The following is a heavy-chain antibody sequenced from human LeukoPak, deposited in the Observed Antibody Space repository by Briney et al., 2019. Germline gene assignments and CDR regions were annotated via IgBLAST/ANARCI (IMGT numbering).Heavy chain of an antibody. Sequence: SETLSLTCAVYGGSFSGYYWSWIRQPAGKGLEWIGRIDTSGSTTYNPSLKSRGTMSVDTSKNQLSLKLRSVTAADTAVYYCARETSHIVVVTANLFAFDIWGQGTMVTVSS. CDR1: GGSFSGYY. J-gene: IGHJ3*02. CDR3: ARETSHIVVVTANLFAFDI. CDR2: IDTSGST. D-gene: IGHD2-21*02. V-gene: IGHV4-59*10.